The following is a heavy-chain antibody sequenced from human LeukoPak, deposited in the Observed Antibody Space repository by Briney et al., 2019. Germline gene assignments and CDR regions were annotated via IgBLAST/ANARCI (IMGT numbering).Heavy chain of an antibody. CDR1: GGSFSGYY. CDR3: ARERGRGYSYGYRPSGMDY. Sequence: SETLSLTCAVYGGSFSGYYWSWIRQPPGKGLEWIGEINHSGSTNYNPSLKSRVTISVDTSKNQFSLKLSSVTAADTAVYYCARERGRGYSYGYRPSGMDYWGQRTLVTVSS. J-gene: IGHJ4*02. V-gene: IGHV4-34*01. D-gene: IGHD5-18*01. CDR2: INHSGST.